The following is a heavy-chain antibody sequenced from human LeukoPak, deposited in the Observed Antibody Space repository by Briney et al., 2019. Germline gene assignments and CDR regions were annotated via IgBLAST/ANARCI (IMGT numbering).Heavy chain of an antibody. CDR3: ARGFYGQDY. CDR1: GFIFSAYW. J-gene: IGHJ4*02. Sequence: PGGSLRLSCAASGFIFSAYWMNWVRQAPGKGLVWVAVLSYDGTNEYYADSVKGRFTISRANSKNTVYLQMNSLRAEDTAVYYCARGFYGQDYWGQGTLVTVSS. D-gene: IGHD2/OR15-2a*01. CDR2: LSYDGTNE. V-gene: IGHV3-30*03.